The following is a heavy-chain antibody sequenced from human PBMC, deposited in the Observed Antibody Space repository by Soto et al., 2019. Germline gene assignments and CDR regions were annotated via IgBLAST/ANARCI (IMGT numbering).Heavy chain of an antibody. CDR1: GGSVSSGSYY. CDR3: ARAEYSSLNWFDP. D-gene: IGHD6-6*01. CDR2: IYNSGGT. Sequence: QVQLQESGPGLVKPSETLSLTCTVSGGSVSSGSYYWSWIRQPPGKGLEWIGYIYNSGGTNYNPSLKSRVTISVDTSKNQFSLKLSSVTAADTAVYYCARAEYSSLNWFDPWGQGTLVTVSS. J-gene: IGHJ5*02. V-gene: IGHV4-61*01.